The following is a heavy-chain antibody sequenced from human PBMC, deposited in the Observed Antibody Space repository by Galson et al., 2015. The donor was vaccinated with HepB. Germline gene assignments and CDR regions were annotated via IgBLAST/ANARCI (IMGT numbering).Heavy chain of an antibody. CDR3: AKDGSSRTYYFDY. V-gene: IGHV3-66*01. CDR1: GFTFSDYY. J-gene: IGHJ4*02. Sequence: SLRLSCAASGFTFSDYYMSWIRQAPGKGLEWVSYYADSVKGRFTISRDNSKNTLYLQMNSLRAEDTAVYYCAKDGSSRTYYFDYWGQGTLVTVSS.